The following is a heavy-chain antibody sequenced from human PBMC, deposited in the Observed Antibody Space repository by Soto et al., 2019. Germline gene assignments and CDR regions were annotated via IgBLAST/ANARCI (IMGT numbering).Heavy chain of an antibody. Sequence: QVQLVQSGAEVKKPGASVKVSCKASGYTFNNYDINWVRQATGQGLEWMGWMNPNSGDTDYPQKFQGRVTMTRDTSIITAYVELNSLKFDDTAVYYCARGDYYGELDYWGQGTLVTVSS. V-gene: IGHV1-8*01. J-gene: IGHJ4*02. CDR2: MNPNSGDT. CDR3: ARGDYYGELDY. D-gene: IGHD4-17*01. CDR1: GYTFNNYD.